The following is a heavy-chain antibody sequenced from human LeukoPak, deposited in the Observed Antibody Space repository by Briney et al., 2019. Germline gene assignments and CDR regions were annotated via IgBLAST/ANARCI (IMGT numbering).Heavy chain of an antibody. Sequence: SETLSLTCTVSGYSISSVYYWGWIRQPPGKGLEWIGSIYHSGSTYYNPSLKSRVTISVDTSKNQFSLKLSSVTAADTAVYYSARVGSSWYRSGLSSRFDPWGQGTLVTVSS. D-gene: IGHD6-13*01. J-gene: IGHJ5*02. V-gene: IGHV4-38-2*02. CDR2: IYHSGST. CDR1: GYSISSVYY. CDR3: ARVGSSWYRSGLSSRFDP.